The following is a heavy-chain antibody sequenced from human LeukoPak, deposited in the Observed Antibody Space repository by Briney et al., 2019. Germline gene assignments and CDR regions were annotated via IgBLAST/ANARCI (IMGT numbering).Heavy chain of an antibody. CDR3: ARDRLYSNQGDGMDV. CDR1: GFTFSNYN. CDR2: ISSSSSYI. J-gene: IGHJ6*02. Sequence: VKPGGSLRLSCAASGFTFSNYNMNWVRQAPGKGLEWVSSISSSSSYIYYADSLKGRFTISRDNAKNSVYLQMNSLRAEDTAVYYCARDRLYSNQGDGMDVWGQGTTVTVSS. D-gene: IGHD4-11*01. V-gene: IGHV3-21*01.